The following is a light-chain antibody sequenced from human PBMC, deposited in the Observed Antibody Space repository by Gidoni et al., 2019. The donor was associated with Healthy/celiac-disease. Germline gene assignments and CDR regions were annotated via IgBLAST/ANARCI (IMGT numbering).Light chain of an antibody. CDR3: QQYYSTLTGT. CDR2: WAS. J-gene: IGKJ1*01. CDR1: QSVLYSSNNKNY. Sequence: DIVMTQSPDSLAVSLGERATINCKSSQSVLYSSNNKNYLAWYQQKPGQPPKLLIYWASTRESGVPDRVSGSGAGTDFTLTISSLQAEDVAVYYCQQYYSTLTGTCGQGTKVEIK. V-gene: IGKV4-1*01.